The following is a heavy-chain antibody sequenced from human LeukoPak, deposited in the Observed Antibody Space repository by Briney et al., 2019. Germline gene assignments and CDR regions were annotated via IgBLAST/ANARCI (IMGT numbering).Heavy chain of an antibody. CDR1: GFTVSSNY. CDR2: IYSGGRT. J-gene: IGHJ4*02. D-gene: IGHD1-26*01. Sequence: GGSLRLSCAASGFTVSSNYMSWVRQAPGKGLEWVSVIYSGGRTYYADSVKDRFTISRDNSKNTLYLQMNSLRAEDTAVYYCARGRELHQYFAYWGQGTLVTVSS. V-gene: IGHV3-66*01. CDR3: ARGRELHQYFAY.